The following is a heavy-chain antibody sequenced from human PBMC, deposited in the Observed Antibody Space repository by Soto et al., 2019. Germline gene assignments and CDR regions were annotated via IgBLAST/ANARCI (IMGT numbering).Heavy chain of an antibody. CDR3: ARDQDCSSTSCPPGGGMDV. J-gene: IGHJ6*02. CDR1: GFTFSSYA. CDR2: ISYDGSNK. D-gene: IGHD2-2*01. Sequence: GSLRLSCAASGFTFSSYAMHWVRQAPGKGLEWVAVISYDGSNKYYADSVKGRFTISRDNSKNTLYLQMNSLRAEDTAVYYCARDQDCSSTSCPPGGGMDVWGQGTTVTVSS. V-gene: IGHV3-30-3*01.